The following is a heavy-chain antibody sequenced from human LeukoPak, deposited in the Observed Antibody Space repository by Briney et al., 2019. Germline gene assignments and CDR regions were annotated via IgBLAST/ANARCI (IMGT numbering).Heavy chain of an antibody. Sequence: PGGSLRLSCAASGFTFSSYAMSWVRQAQGKGLEWVSAISGSGGSTYYTDSVTGRFTIYRDNSKNTLYLQRNSLRAEDTTVYYCAKDGLTRGGYYDFWSGYYTTNAYFDYWGQGTLVTVSS. J-gene: IGHJ4*02. D-gene: IGHD3-3*01. CDR2: ISGSGGST. V-gene: IGHV3-23*01. CDR3: AKDGLTRGGYYDFWSGYYTTNAYFDY. CDR1: GFTFSSYA.